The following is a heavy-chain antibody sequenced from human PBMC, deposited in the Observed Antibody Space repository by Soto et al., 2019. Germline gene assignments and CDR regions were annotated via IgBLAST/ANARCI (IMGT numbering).Heavy chain of an antibody. J-gene: IGHJ3*01. CDR1: GFTFRAYG. V-gene: IGHV3-23*01. Sequence: GGSLRLSCAASGFTFRAYGMSWIRQTPEKGLEWVSSINLFDGRTYYTDSVKGRFTISKDDSKSTVSLQLNSLETEDTAVYYCTRDQPNTPWGQGTMVTVSS. D-gene: IGHD2-2*02. CDR2: INLFDGRT. CDR3: TRDQPNTP.